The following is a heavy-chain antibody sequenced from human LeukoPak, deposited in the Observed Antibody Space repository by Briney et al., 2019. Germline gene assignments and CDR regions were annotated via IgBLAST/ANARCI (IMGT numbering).Heavy chain of an antibody. Sequence: PSQTLSLTCTVSGGSISSGSYYWSWIRQPAGKGLEWIGRIYTSGSTNYNPSLKRRVTISVDTSKNQFSLKLSSVTAADTAVYYCARGPSSLEDAFDIWGQGTMVTVSS. V-gene: IGHV4-61*02. D-gene: IGHD6-6*01. CDR3: ARGPSSLEDAFDI. CDR2: IYTSGST. CDR1: GGSISSGSYY. J-gene: IGHJ3*02.